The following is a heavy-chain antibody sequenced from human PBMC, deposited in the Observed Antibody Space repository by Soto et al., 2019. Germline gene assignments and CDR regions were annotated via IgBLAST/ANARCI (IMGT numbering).Heavy chain of an antibody. CDR3: ARFGHYYDNDNYWGVLDH. CDR2: ISHSDHVI. J-gene: IGHJ1*01. V-gene: IGHV3-11*01. D-gene: IGHD3-22*01. CDR1: GFTFNDYY. Sequence: GSLRLSCVASGFTFNDYYMTWIRQAPGKGLEWISYISHSDHVIKYADSVKGRFTISRDNTKKSLYLQMNSLSADDTAMYFCARFGHYYDNDNYWGVLDHWGQGTLVTVYS.